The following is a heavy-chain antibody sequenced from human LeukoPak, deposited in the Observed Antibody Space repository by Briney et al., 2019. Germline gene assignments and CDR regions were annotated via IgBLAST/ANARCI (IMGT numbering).Heavy chain of an antibody. V-gene: IGHV3-30*18. D-gene: IGHD3-22*01. CDR2: ISYDGSNE. CDR3: AKVALFSGYYPPFDY. CDR1: GFTFSNYS. Sequence: PGGSLRLSCAASGFTFSNYSMNWVRQAPGKGLEWVAVISYDGSNEYYADSVKGRFTISRDNSKNTLFLQMNSLRPEDTAVYHCAKVALFSGYYPPFDYWGQGTLVTVSS. J-gene: IGHJ4*02.